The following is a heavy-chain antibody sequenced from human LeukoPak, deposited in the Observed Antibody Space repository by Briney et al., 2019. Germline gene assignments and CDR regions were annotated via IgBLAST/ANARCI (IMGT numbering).Heavy chain of an antibody. V-gene: IGHV3-11*01. CDR3: AKDMFGDYTDAFDI. Sequence: GGSLRLSCAASGFSFSDHYMSWIRQAPGKGLEWISYIRTNASYVFYADSVKGRFTISRDNSKNTLFLLMNSLRAEDTAVYYCAKDMFGDYTDAFDIWGQGTMVTVSS. J-gene: IGHJ3*02. CDR2: IRTNASYV. D-gene: IGHD3-10*02. CDR1: GFSFSDHY.